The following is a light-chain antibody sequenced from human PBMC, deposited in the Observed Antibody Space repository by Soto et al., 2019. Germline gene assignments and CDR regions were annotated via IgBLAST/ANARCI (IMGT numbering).Light chain of an antibody. V-gene: IGLV2-23*01. CDR2: EGT. CDR3: CSYARTWV. CDR1: SSDVVSYHL. J-gene: IGLJ3*02. Sequence: QSALTQPASVSGSPGQSITISCTGTSSDVVSYHLVSWYQQHPGKAPKLMIFEGTKRPSGVSNRFSGSKSGDTASLTISGLQAEDEADYYCCSYARTWVFGGGTKLTVL.